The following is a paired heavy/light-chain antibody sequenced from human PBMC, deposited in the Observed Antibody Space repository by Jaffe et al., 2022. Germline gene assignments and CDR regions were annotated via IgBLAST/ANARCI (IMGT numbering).Light chain of an antibody. CDR1: QGIYNH. V-gene: IGKV1-16*02. CDR2: DAS. Sequence: DIQMTQSPSSLSASVGDTVTITCRASQGIYNHVAWFQQRPGKAPKSLIYDASSLQSGVPSQFSGSGSGTDFTLTITSLQPEDFATYYCQQYNSYPLTFGGGTKVEIK. CDR3: QQYNSYPLT. J-gene: IGKJ4*01.
Heavy chain of an antibody. V-gene: IGHV3-7*01. CDR2: IRQLGTEK. J-gene: IGHJ4*02. CDR1: GFTFSNYW. CDR3: VRVFCGTTCYYDY. D-gene: IGHD2-2*01. Sequence: EVHLVESGGGLVQPGGSLRLSCAASGFTFSNYWMSWVRQAPGMGLEWVASIRQLGTEKHYLDSVKGRFTTSRDNAKNSLYLQMNSLRVEDTAVYYCVRVFCGTTCYYDYWGQGTLVTVSS.